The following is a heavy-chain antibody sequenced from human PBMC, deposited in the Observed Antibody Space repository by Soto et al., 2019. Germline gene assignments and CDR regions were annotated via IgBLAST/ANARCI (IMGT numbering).Heavy chain of an antibody. V-gene: IGHV5-51*01. J-gene: IGHJ6*02. D-gene: IGHD3-3*01. Sequence: PGESLTISCKGSGYCITSHWIGRVRQMPGKGLEWMGIIYPGDADTRYSPSFQGQVTISADKSISTTYLQWSSLKASDTAMYYCARPRESGSNYGMDVWAQGTTVNVSS. CDR1: GYCITSHW. CDR3: ARPRESGSNYGMDV. CDR2: IYPGDADT.